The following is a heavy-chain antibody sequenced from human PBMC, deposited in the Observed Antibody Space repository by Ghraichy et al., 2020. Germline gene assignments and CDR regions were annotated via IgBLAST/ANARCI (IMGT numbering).Heavy chain of an antibody. CDR1: GFTFSSYP. D-gene: IGHD6-13*01. CDR2: ISNSGATT. Sequence: GGSLRLSCAASGFTFSSYPMSWVRQAPGKGLEWVASISNSGATTYYPDSVKVRFTMSRDNSRNTLFLQMNSLRTDDTAVYYCAKDLRGDSSWFRVEIDHWGQGSLVTVSS. V-gene: IGHV3-23*01. CDR3: AKDLRGDSSWFRVEIDH. J-gene: IGHJ4*02.